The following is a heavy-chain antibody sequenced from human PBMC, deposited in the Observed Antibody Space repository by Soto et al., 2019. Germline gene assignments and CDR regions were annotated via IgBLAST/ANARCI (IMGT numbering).Heavy chain of an antibody. D-gene: IGHD3-22*01. CDR1: GFTFSSCG. V-gene: IGHV3-30*18. J-gene: IGHJ4*02. CDR2: VSYDGSNK. CDR3: AKDTYYYDRSGYYTYDH. Sequence: GWSLRLSCAASGFTFSSCGVHWVRQAPGKWLEWLASVSYDGSNKXXADSVKGRXTISRYNPRNTXDLQMXSLRAEDTAVYYCAKDTYYYDRSGYYTYDHWGQGX.